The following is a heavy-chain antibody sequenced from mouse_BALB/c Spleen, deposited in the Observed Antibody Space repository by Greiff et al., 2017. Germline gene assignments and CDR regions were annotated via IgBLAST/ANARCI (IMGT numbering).Heavy chain of an antibody. CDR3: ARDYYGSSYYFDY. D-gene: IGHD1-1*01. Sequence: EVMLVESGGDLVKPGGSLKLSCAASGFTFSDYGMAWVRQAPGKGPEWVAFISNLAYSIYYADTVTGRFTISRENAKNTLYLEMSSLRSEDTAMYYCARDYYGSSYYFDYWGQGTTLTVSS. CDR2: ISNLAYSI. J-gene: IGHJ2*01. V-gene: IGHV5-15*02. CDR1: GFTFSDYG.